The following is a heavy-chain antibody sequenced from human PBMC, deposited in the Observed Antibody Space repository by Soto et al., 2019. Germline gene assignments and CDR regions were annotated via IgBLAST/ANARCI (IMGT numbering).Heavy chain of an antibody. CDR2: ISYDGSNK. Sequence: GGSLRLSCAASGFTFSSYAMHWVRQAPGKGLEWVAVISYDGSNKYYADSVKGRFTISRDNSKNTLYLQMNSLRAEDTAVYYCARGKILYFDYWGQGTLVTVSS. J-gene: IGHJ4*02. V-gene: IGHV3-30-3*01. CDR3: ARGKILYFDY. CDR1: GFTFSSYA. D-gene: IGHD2-15*01.